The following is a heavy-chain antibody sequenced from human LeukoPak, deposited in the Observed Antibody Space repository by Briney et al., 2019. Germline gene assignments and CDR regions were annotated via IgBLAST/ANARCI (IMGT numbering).Heavy chain of an antibody. CDR2: ISYDGSNK. J-gene: IGHJ4*02. V-gene: IGHV3-30*04. D-gene: IGHD3-9*01. CDR3: ARASVRYFDWLGLFSFDY. CDR1: GFTFSSYA. Sequence: GGSLRLSCAASGFTFSSYAMHWVRQAPGKGLEWVAVISYDGSNKYYADSVKGRFTISRDNSMNTLYLQMNSLRAEDTAVYYCARASVRYFDWLGLFSFDYWGQGTLVTVSS.